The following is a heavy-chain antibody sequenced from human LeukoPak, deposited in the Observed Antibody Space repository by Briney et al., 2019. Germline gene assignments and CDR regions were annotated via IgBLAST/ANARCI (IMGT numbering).Heavy chain of an antibody. D-gene: IGHD6-13*01. CDR1: GGSFSGYY. CDR2: INHSGST. CDR3: ARGRSSSWIPGFITWFDP. Sequence: SETLSLTCAVYGGSFSGYYWSWIRQPPGKGLEWIGEINHSGSTNYNPSFKSRVTISVDTSKNQFSLKLSSVTAADTAVYYCARGRSSSWIPGFITWFDPWGQGTLVTVSS. J-gene: IGHJ5*02. V-gene: IGHV4-34*01.